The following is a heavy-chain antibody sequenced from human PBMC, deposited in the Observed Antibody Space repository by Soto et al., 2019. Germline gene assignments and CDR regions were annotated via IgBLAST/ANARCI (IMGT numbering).Heavy chain of an antibody. J-gene: IGHJ4*02. D-gene: IGHD2-21*02. CDR3: ARDTGDYYFDY. CDR1: GGTFNSYA. Sequence: QVQLVQSGAEVKKPGSSVKVSCKASGGTFNSYAITWVRQAPGQGLEWMGGIIPIFGTSNYAQKFQGRVTITADESTSTDYMELSSLRSEDTAIYYCARDTGDYYFDYWGQGTLVTVSS. V-gene: IGHV1-69*12. CDR2: IIPIFGTS.